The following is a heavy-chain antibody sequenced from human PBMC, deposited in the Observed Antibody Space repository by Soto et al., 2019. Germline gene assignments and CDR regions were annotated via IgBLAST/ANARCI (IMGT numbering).Heavy chain of an antibody. CDR2: IYPGDSDT. CDR1: GYSFTSYW. Sequence: GESLKISCQGSGYSFTSYWIGWVRQTPGKGLEWMGMIYPGDSDTRYSPSFQGQVTISADKSISAAFLQWSSLKASDTAMYYCVGPFDSSGWYDYWGQGTLVTVSS. CDR3: VGPFDSSGWYDY. V-gene: IGHV5-51*01. D-gene: IGHD6-19*01. J-gene: IGHJ4*02.